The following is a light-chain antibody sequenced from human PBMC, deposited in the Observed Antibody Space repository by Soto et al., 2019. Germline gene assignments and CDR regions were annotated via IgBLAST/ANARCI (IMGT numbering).Light chain of an antibody. CDR1: SGHSSYA. J-gene: IGLJ2*01. V-gene: IGLV4-69*01. CDR2: LNSDGSH. CDR3: QTWGSDVI. Sequence: QSVLTQSPSASASLGASVKLTCTLSSGHSSYAIAWHQQQPEKGPRYLMKLNSDGSHSKGDGIPDRFSGSSSGAERYLTISNLQSEDEADYYCQTWGSDVIFGGGSKLTVL.